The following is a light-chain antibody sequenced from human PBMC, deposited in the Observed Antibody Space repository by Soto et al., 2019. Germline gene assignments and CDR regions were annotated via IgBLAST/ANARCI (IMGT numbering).Light chain of an antibody. CDR1: SSDIGAYNY. CDR3: FSHRSGDSHV. J-gene: IGLJ1*01. V-gene: IGLV2-14*01. Sequence: QSALTQPASVSGSPGQSITISCTGTSSDIGAYNYVSWYQQYPGKAPKLMIYGVTNRPSGVSNRFSGSKTGNTASLTIPGLQAEDEADYYCFSHRSGDSHVFGTGTKLTVL. CDR2: GVT.